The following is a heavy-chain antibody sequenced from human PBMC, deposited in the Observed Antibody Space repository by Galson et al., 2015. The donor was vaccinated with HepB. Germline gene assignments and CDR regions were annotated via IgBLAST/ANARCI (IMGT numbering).Heavy chain of an antibody. D-gene: IGHD3-3*01. CDR1: GSTFTSYD. CDR3: ARTYYDFWSGKDYDAFDI. V-gene: IGHV1-8*01. J-gene: IGHJ3*02. Sequence: SVKVSCKASGSTFTSYDINWVRQATGQGLEWMGWMNPNSGNTGYAQKFQGRVTMTRNTSISTAYMELSSLRSEDTAVYYCARTYYDFWSGKDYDAFDIWGQGTMVTVSS. CDR2: MNPNSGNT.